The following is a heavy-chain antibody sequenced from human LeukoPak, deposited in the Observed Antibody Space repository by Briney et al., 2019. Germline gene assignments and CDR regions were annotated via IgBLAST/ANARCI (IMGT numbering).Heavy chain of an antibody. CDR2: IYYSGSA. D-gene: IGHD3-3*01. CDR1: GGSISSGDYQ. Sequence: SETLSLTCTVSGGSISSGDYQWSWIRQPPGKGLEWIGYIYYSGSAYYNPSLKSRVTISVDTSKNQFSLKLSSVTAADTAVYYCAREGYDFWSGSRPYYYYMDVWGKGTTVTVSS. V-gene: IGHV4-30-4*08. CDR3: AREGYDFWSGSRPYYYYMDV. J-gene: IGHJ6*03.